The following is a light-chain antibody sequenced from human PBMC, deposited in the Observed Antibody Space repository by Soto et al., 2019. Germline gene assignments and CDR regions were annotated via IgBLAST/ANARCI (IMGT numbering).Light chain of an antibody. Sequence: EVVLTQSPATLSLSPGERATLSCRASQNVRTFLDWYQQKPGQAPRLLIYGASNRATGIPARFSGSGSGTEFTRTISSIETEDFAVYYCQQHSHWPPWTFGQGTRVEIQ. CDR2: GAS. CDR1: QNVRTF. V-gene: IGKV3-11*01. CDR3: QQHSHWPPWT. J-gene: IGKJ1*01.